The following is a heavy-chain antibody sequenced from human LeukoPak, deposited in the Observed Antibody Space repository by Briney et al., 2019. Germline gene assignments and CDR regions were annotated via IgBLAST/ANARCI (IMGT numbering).Heavy chain of an antibody. V-gene: IGHV4-39*07. CDR3: ARGSYYDSSGYY. J-gene: IGHJ4*02. CDR1: GGSISTSSYY. CDR2: IFYSGST. D-gene: IGHD3-22*01. Sequence: SETLSLTCTVSGGSISTSSYYWGWVRQPPGKGLEWIGNIFYSGSTYYSPSLKSRVTISLDTSRNQFSLKLNSVTAADTAVYYCARGSYYDSSGYYWGQGTLVTVSS.